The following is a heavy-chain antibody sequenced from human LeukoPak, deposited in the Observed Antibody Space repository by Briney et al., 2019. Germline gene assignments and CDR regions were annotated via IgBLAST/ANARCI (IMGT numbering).Heavy chain of an antibody. CDR1: GFTFSSYS. J-gene: IGHJ4*02. V-gene: IGHV3-21*01. Sequence: GGSLRLSCAASGFTFSSYSMNWVRQAPGKGLEWVSSISGSSSYIYYADSVKGRFTISRDNAKNSLYLQMNSLRAEDTAVYYCARENVEGVVGYYFDYWGQGTLVTVSS. CDR2: ISGSSSYI. CDR3: ARENVEGVVGYYFDY. D-gene: IGHD2-15*01.